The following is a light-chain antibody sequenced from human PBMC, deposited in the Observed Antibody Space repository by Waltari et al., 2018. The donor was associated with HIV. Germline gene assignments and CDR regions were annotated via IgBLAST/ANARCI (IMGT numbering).Light chain of an antibody. Sequence: QSVLTPPPSVSGAPGQRVTISCTGSSPNIGAGYDVHWYQQVPGTAPKLLSYGNNNRPSGVPDRFSASKSGASPSLAITGLQAEDEADYYCQSYDSSLTGSVFGGGTKLTVL. V-gene: IGLV1-40*01. CDR1: SPNIGAGYD. CDR3: QSYDSSLTGSV. J-gene: IGLJ2*01. CDR2: GNN.